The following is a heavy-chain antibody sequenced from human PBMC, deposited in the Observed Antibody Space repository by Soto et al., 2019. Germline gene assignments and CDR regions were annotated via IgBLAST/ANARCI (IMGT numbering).Heavy chain of an antibody. CDR2: IYWDDDK. D-gene: IGHD3-3*01. J-gene: IGHJ4*02. CDR1: GFSLNTSGVG. Sequence: QITLKESGPTLVKPTQTLTLTCTFSGFSLNTSGVGVGWIRQPPGKDLEWLALIYWDDDKRYSPSLKSRLTITKDTFKTQVGRIMTNMDPVDTGRNYCGHRPYDDNLIDYWCQGALGTVSS. V-gene: IGHV2-5*02. CDR3: GHRPYDDNLIDY.